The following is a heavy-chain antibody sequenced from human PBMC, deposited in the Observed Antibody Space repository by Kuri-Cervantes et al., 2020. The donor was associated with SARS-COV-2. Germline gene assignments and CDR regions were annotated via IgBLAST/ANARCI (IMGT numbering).Heavy chain of an antibody. CDR2: MNPNSGNT. CDR1: GYTFTGYY. Sequence: ASVKVSCKASGYTFTGYYMHWVRQATGQGLEWMGWMNPNSGNTGYAQKLQGRVTMTRNTSISTAYMELSSLRSEDTAVYYCARGGQPGAIFGVVISFGFYYYYMDVWGKGTTVTVSS. CDR3: ARGGQPGAIFGVVISFGFYYYYMDV. V-gene: IGHV1-8*02. D-gene: IGHD3-3*01. J-gene: IGHJ6*03.